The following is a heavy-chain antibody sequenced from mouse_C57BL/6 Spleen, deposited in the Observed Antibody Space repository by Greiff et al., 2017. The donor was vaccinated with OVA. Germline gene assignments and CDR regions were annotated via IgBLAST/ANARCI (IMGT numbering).Heavy chain of an antibody. CDR2: ISSGSSTI. D-gene: IGHD3-2*02. CDR1: GFTFSDYG. J-gene: IGHJ2*01. Sequence: EVQLVESGGGLVKPGGSLKLSCAASGFTFSDYGMHWVRQAPEKGLEWVAYISSGSSTIYYADTVKGRFTISRDNAKNTLFLQMTSLRSEDTAMYYCAKLGSSGYDYFDYWGQGTTLTVSS. CDR3: AKLGSSGYDYFDY. V-gene: IGHV5-17*01.